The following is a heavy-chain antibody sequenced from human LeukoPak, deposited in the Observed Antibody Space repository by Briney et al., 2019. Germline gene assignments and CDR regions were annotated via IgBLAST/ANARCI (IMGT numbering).Heavy chain of an antibody. CDR1: GYAFTYYA. Sequence: ASVKVSCKASGYAFTYYAISWVRQAPGQGLEWMGWISVYNGNTNYAQKLQGRVTMTADTSTTTAYMELRSLRSDDTAVYYCARGYCSSATCRHFDYWGQGALVTVSS. J-gene: IGHJ4*02. CDR3: ARGYCSSATCRHFDY. CDR2: ISVYNGNT. V-gene: IGHV1-18*01. D-gene: IGHD2-2*01.